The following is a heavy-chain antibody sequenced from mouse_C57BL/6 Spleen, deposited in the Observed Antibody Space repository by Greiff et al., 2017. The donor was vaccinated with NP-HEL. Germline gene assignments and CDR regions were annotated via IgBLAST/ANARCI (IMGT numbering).Heavy chain of an antibody. J-gene: IGHJ1*03. CDR3: ARSPLGGWYFDV. CDR2: IDPSDSYT. D-gene: IGHD3-1*01. CDR1: GYTFTSYW. V-gene: IGHV1-69*01. Sequence: VQLQQSGAELVMPGASVKLSCKASGYTFTSYWMHWVKQRPGQGLEWIGEIDPSDSYTNYNQKFKGKSTLTVDKSSSTAYMQLSSLTSEDSAVYYCARSPLGGWYFDVWGTGTTVTVSS.